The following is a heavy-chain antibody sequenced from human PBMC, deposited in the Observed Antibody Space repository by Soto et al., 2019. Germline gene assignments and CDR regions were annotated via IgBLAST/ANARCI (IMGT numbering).Heavy chain of an antibody. CDR3: AKDFSYGSGSYYDA. D-gene: IGHD3-10*01. CDR2: ISGSGRST. J-gene: IGHJ5*02. CDR1: GFTFTSYA. V-gene: IGHV3-23*01. Sequence: GVSLRLSCVASGFTFTSYAMSWVRQAPGKGLEWVSAISGSGRSTNYADSVKGRFTISRDNSKNTLYLQMNSLRAEDTALYYCAKDFSYGSGSYYDAWGQGTLVTVSS.